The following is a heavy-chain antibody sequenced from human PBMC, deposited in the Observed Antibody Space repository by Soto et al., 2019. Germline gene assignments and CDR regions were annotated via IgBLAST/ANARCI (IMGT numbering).Heavy chain of an antibody. CDR2: VSGSGGTK. CDR3: ARCTVDTIVTSGWCHYLDP. V-gene: IGHV3-23*01. D-gene: IGHD6-19*01. J-gene: IGHJ5*02. CDR1: GFTFSSSA. Sequence: EVQLLDSGGGLVQPGGSLRLSCAASGFTFSSSAMSWVRQAPGKGLEWVSAVSGSGGTKYYADSVRGRFTISRDNSKNTLYLQMNSLRVEDTAIYFCARCTVDTIVTSGWCHYLDPWGQGTLVTVSS.